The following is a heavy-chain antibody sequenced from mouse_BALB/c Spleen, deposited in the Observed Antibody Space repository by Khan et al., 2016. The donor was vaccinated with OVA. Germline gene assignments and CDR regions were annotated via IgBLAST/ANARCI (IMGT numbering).Heavy chain of an antibody. CDR1: GYTFTNYG. V-gene: IGHV9-1*02. J-gene: IGHJ1*01. CDR2: NNTYTGEP. D-gene: IGHD6-2*01. Sequence: QIQLVQSGPELKKPGETVKISCKASGYTFTNYGMNWVKQAPGKGLKWMGWNNTYTGEPTYAEDFKGRFVFSLETSASTAYLQISNLKNEDMTTYFCARISSYWYSDVWGAGTTFTGSS. CDR3: ARISSYWYSDV.